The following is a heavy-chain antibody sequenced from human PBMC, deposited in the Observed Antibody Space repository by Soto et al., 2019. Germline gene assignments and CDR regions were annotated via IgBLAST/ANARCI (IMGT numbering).Heavy chain of an antibody. J-gene: IGHJ4*01. Sequence: PSETLSLTCTVSGGSISSGDYYWSWIRQPPGKGLEWIGYIYYSGSTYYNPSLKSRVTISVDTSKNQFSLKLSSVTAADTAVYYCARDLPGYCSGGSCFGYWGHGTLVTVSS. D-gene: IGHD2-15*01. V-gene: IGHV4-30-4*01. CDR2: IYYSGST. CDR1: GGSISSGDYY. CDR3: ARDLPGYCSGGSCFGY.